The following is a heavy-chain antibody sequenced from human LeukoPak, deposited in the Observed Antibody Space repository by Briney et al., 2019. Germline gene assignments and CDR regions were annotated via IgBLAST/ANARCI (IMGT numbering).Heavy chain of an antibody. J-gene: IGHJ4*02. CDR2: IKQDGSEK. D-gene: IGHD4-17*01. CDR1: GFTFSNYW. V-gene: IGHV3-7*01. CDR3: AKDRDYGDYYYFDY. Sequence: PGGSLRLSCAVSGFTFSNYWMSWFRQAPGKGLEWLANIKQDGSEKLYVDSVKGRFTISRDNSKNTLYLQMNSLRAEDTAVYYCAKDRDYGDYYYFDYWGQGTLVTVSS.